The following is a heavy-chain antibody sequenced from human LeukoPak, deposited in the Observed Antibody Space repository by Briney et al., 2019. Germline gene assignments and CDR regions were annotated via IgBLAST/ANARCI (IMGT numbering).Heavy chain of an antibody. V-gene: IGHV4-59*08. J-gene: IGHJ6*04. CDR1: GGSISSYY. CDR3: ARHPGWSFNVDV. CDR2: VYYSGTT. Sequence: SETPSLTCTVSGGSISSYYWTWIRQPPGKRLEWIGYVYYSGTTNYNPSLESRVTISVDTSKNQFSLKLFSVTAADTAVYYCARHPGWSFNVDVWGNGTTVTVSS. D-gene: IGHD6-19*01.